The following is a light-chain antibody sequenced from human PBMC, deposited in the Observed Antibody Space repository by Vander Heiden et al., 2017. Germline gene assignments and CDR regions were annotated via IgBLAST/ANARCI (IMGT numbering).Light chain of an antibody. Sequence: QSALTQPASVSGSPGPSITISCTGTSSDVGGYNYVSWYQQHPGKAPKLMIYEVSNRPSGVSNRFSGSKSGNTASLTISGLQAEDEADYYCSSYTSSSPRVFGGGTKLTVL. V-gene: IGLV2-14*01. J-gene: IGLJ3*02. CDR2: EVS. CDR1: SSDVGGYNY. CDR3: SSYTSSSPRV.